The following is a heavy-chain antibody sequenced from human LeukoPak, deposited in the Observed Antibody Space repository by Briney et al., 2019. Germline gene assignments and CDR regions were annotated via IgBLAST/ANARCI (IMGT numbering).Heavy chain of an antibody. CDR3: ARASYYDTIDY. V-gene: IGHV3-48*03. CDR2: ISSSGSTI. CDR1: GFTFSSYG. J-gene: IGHJ4*02. D-gene: IGHD3-22*01. Sequence: GGSLRLSCAASGFTFSSYGMNWVRQAPGKGLEWVSYISSSGSTIYYADSVKGRFTISGDNAKNSLYLQMNSLRAEDTAVYYCARASYYDTIDYWGQGTLVTVSS.